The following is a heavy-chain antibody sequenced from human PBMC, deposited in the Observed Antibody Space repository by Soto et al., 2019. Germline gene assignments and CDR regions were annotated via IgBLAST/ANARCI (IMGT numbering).Heavy chain of an antibody. D-gene: IGHD1-7*01. CDR2: IWYDGSNE. CDR1: GFTFSSYG. J-gene: IGHJ4*02. V-gene: IGHV3-33*01. Sequence: PGGSLRLSCAASGFTFSSYGMHWVRQAPGKGLEWVAVIWYDGSNEYYADSVKGRFTISRDNSKNTLYLQMNSLRAEDTAVYYCARAVTGTDKALGYWGQGTLVTVSS. CDR3: ARAVTGTDKALGY.